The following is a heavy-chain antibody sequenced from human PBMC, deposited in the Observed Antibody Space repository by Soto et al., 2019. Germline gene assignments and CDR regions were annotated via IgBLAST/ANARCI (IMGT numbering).Heavy chain of an antibody. CDR3: ARGYSFHP. CDR2: IYDSGST. J-gene: IGHJ5*02. V-gene: IGHV4-59*01. Sequence: QVQLQESGPGLVKTSETLALTCTVSGGSISTYYWSWIRQPPGKRLEWIGYIYDSGSTNYNPSLKRRVTISVDTSKNQFSLMRSSVTAADAAVYYCARGYSFHPWGQGTLVTVSS. D-gene: IGHD2-15*01. CDR1: GGSISTYY.